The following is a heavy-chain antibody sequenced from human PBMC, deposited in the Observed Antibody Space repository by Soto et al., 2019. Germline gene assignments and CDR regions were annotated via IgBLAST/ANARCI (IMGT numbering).Heavy chain of an antibody. CDR3: ARRVHSNRPVGGLDV. D-gene: IGHD2-2*01. J-gene: IGHJ6*01. CDR1: GYSFNLYW. Sequence: GESLKISCKASGYSFNLYWIGWVRQLPVKGLEWMGVVYPDDSDTIYSPSFQGQVTISVDKSISTAYLQWSSLKASDTAMYYCARRVHSNRPVGGLDVWGQGTKV. V-gene: IGHV5-51*01. CDR2: VYPDDSDT.